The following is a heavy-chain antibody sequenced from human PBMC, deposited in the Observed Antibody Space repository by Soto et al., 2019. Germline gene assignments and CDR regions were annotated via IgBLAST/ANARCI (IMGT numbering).Heavy chain of an antibody. Sequence: VESGGGVVQPGRSLRLSCAVSGFTFSDYGMYWVRQAPGKGLEWVALIWHDGINEFYADSVKGRFTISRDISKNTLYQQMNSLRPEDTAVYYCAKSRGDGYKWGLGLDYWGQGTLVTVSS. J-gene: IGHJ4*02. V-gene: IGHV3-33*03. CDR3: AKSRGDGYKWGLGLDY. CDR1: GFTFSDYG. CDR2: IWHDGINE. D-gene: IGHD3-10*01.